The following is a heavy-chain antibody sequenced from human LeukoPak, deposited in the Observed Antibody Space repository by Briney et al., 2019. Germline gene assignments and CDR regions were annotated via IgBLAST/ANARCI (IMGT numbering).Heavy chain of an antibody. CDR2: LFSSGTS. D-gene: IGHD3-10*01. CDR1: GFTFSSYG. V-gene: IGHV4-39*01. Sequence: GSLRLSCAVSGFTFSSYGMHWVRQAPGKGLEWIGSLFSSGTSYYNPSLKSRVTISVDTSKNQFSLRLNSVTAADTAVYYCASHGGSGRYPPVRDDPWGQGTLVTVSS. J-gene: IGHJ5*02. CDR3: ASHGGSGRYPPVRDDP.